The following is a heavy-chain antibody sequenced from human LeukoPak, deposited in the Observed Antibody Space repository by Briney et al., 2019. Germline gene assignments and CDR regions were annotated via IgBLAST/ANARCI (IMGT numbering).Heavy chain of an antibody. V-gene: IGHV1-18*01. Sequence: GASVKVSCKASGYTFTSYGISWVRQAPGQGLEWMGWISAYNGNTNYAQKLQGRVIMTTDTSTSTAYMELRSLRSDDTAVYYCARESAGRDYYYYVDVWGKGTTVTVSS. CDR3: ARESAGRDYYYYVDV. CDR1: GYTFTSYG. CDR2: ISAYNGNT. D-gene: IGHD6-19*01. J-gene: IGHJ6*03.